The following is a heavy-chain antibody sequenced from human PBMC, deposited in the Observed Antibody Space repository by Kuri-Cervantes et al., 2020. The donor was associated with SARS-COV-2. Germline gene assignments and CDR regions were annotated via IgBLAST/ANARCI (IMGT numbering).Heavy chain of an antibody. CDR1: GGSFSGYY. J-gene: IGHJ4*02. CDR3: ARDGGVGEAKEDY. CDR2: INHSGST. V-gene: IGHV4-34*01. Sequence: SETLSLTCAVYGGSFSGYYWSWIRQPPGKGLEWIGEINHSGSTNYNPSLKSRVTISVDTSKNQFSLKLSSVTAADTAVYYCARDGGVGEAKEDYLGQGTLVTVSS. D-gene: IGHD3-10*01.